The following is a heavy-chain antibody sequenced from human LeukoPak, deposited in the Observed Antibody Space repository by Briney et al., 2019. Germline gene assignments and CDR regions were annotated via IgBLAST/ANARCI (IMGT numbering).Heavy chain of an antibody. CDR1: GFTFSSYS. CDR3: VRDLDSVAFF. D-gene: IGHD1-1*01. J-gene: IGHJ4*02. V-gene: IGHV3-48*01. Sequence: PGGSLRLSCAASGFTFSSYSMNWVRQAPGKGLEWVSSISSSSSTISYADSVKGRFTISRDNAENSLYLQMNSLRAEDTAVYYCVRDLDSVAFFWGQGTLVTVSS. CDR2: ISSSSSTI.